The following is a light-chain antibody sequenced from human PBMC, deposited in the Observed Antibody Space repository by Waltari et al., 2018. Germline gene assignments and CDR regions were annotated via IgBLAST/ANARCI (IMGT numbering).Light chain of an antibody. CDR3: VLYMGGGIM. V-gene: IGLV8-61*01. Sequence: QTVVTQEPSLSVSPGGTVTLTCGLRSGSVPTSYYPSWYQQTPGQAPRPLIYSTNTRSSGVPDRFSGSILGNKAALTITGAQADDECDYHCVLYMGGGIMFGGGTKLTVL. CDR2: STN. CDR1: SGSVPTSYY. J-gene: IGLJ3*02.